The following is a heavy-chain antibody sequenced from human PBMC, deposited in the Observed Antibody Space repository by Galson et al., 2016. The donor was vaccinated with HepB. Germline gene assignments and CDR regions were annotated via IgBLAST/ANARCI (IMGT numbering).Heavy chain of an antibody. D-gene: IGHD3-3*02. V-gene: IGHV1-46*01. CDR1: GYTFTTYY. CDR2: ITPSGGST. CDR3: ARYLSIFKVVPDAFDI. J-gene: IGHJ3*02. Sequence: SVKVSCKASGYTFTTYYMHWVRQAPGQGFEWMGIITPSGGSTNYAQKFQGRVTMTRDTSTSTFYMEPSSLRSEDTAVYYCARYLSIFKVVPDAFDIWGQGTLVTVSS.